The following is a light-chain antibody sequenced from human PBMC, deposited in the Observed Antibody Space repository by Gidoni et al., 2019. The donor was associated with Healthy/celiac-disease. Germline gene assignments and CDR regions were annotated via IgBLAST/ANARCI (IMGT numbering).Light chain of an antibody. J-gene: IGKJ3*01. CDR1: QSVSSSY. V-gene: IGKV3-20*01. CDR2: GAS. CDR3: QQYGSSPFT. Sequence: EIVLTQSPGTLSLSPGERATLSCRASQSVSSSYLAWYQQKPGQAPRLLIYGASSRATGIPDRFSGSGSGTDSTLTISRLEPEDFAVYYCQQYGSSPFTFGPXTKVDIK.